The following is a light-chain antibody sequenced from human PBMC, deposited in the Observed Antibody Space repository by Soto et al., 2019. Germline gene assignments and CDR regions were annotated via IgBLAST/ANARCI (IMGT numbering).Light chain of an antibody. CDR3: QQYNNWRWT. J-gene: IGKJ1*01. CDR2: GAS. CDR1: QSVSSN. Sequence: EIVMTQSPATLSVSPGERATLSCRASQSVSSNLAWYQQKPGQAPRLLIYGASIRATGIPARFSGSGSGTEFTLTISSLQSEDFAVYYCQQYNNWRWTFGQGTKVDIK. V-gene: IGKV3D-15*01.